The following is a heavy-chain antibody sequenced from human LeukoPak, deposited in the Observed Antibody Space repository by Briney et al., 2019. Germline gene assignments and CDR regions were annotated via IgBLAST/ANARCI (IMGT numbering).Heavy chain of an antibody. D-gene: IGHD1-14*01. Sequence: GGSLRLSCAVSGFTLSSYWMHWVRQAPGKGLEWVSRVNSDGSRTAYADSVKGRFTISRDNAKNTLYLEMNSLRAEDTAVYYCARGGNYNTDSYAYWGQGTLVTVSS. J-gene: IGHJ4*02. CDR3: ARGGNYNTDSYAY. CDR2: VNSDGSRT. CDR1: GFTLSSYW. V-gene: IGHV3-74*03.